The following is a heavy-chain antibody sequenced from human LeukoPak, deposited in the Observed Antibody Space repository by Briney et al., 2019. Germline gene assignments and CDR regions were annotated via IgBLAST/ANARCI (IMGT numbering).Heavy chain of an antibody. CDR1: GFTFSDYY. CDR2: ISSSGSTI. D-gene: IGHD2-2*01. J-gene: IGHJ6*03. V-gene: IGHV3-11*01. Sequence: GGSLRLSCAASGFTFSDYYMSWIRQAPGKGLEWVSYISSSGSTIYYADSVKGRFTISRDNAKNSLHLQMNSLRAEDTAVYYCERDGDIVVVPAASNYYMDVWGKGTTVTVSS. CDR3: ERDGDIVVVPAASNYYMDV.